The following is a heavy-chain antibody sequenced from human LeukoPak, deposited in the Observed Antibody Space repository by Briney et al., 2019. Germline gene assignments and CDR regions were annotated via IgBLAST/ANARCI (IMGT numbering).Heavy chain of an antibody. CDR3: ARDIAAAGLHYYYYYMDV. CDR2: MNPYTGKT. Sequence: ASLKVSCKTSGYTFTNFGINWVRQATGHELEWLGWMNPYTGKTGYAQKFQGRVNFTGDTSIRTAYMEVSSLTSEDTAVYYCARDIAAAGLHYYYYYMDVWGKGTTVTVSS. V-gene: IGHV1-8*03. CDR1: GYTFTNFG. J-gene: IGHJ6*03. D-gene: IGHD6-13*01.